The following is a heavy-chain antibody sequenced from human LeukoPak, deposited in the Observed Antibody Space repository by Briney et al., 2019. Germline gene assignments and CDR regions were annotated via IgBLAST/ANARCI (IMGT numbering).Heavy chain of an antibody. CDR3: ARDPRGAVAGTRNGMDV. V-gene: IGHV1-46*01. J-gene: IGHJ6*02. CDR2: INPSGGST. D-gene: IGHD6-19*01. CDR1: GYTFTSYY. Sequence: ASVKVSCKASGYTFTSYYMHWVRQAPGQGLEWMGRINPSGGSTSYAQKFQGRVTMTRDTSTSTVYMELSSLRSEDTAVYYCARDPRGAVAGTRNGMDVWGQGTTVTVSS.